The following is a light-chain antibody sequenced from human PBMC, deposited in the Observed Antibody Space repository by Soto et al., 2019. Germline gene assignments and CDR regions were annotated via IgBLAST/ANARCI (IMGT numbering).Light chain of an antibody. Sequence: DIQMTQSPSSVSASVGDRVTITCRASQDISSWLAWYQQKPGKAPNLLIYAASSLQSGVPSRFSGSGSGTDFTLTINSLQPEDIATYYCQQTNSFPRTFGQGTKVDI. J-gene: IGKJ1*01. CDR1: QDISSW. CDR2: AAS. CDR3: QQTNSFPRT. V-gene: IGKV1-12*01.